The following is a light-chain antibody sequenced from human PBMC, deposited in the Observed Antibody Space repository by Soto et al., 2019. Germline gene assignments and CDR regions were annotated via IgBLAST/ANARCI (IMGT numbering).Light chain of an antibody. CDR2: EVN. CDR3: SSYSTTSTLV. J-gene: IGLJ1*01. Sequence: QSVLTQPASVSGSPGQSVTISCTGASSDVGGYDYVSWYQQHPGKAPKLILYEVNNRPSGASNHFSGSKSGNTASLIISGLQADDEADYYCSSYSTTSTLVFRSGTKVTVL. V-gene: IGLV2-14*01. CDR1: SSDVGGYDY.